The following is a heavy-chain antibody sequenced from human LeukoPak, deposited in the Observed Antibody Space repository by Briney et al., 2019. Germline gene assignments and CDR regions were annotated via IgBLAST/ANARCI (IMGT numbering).Heavy chain of an antibody. J-gene: IGHJ4*02. V-gene: IGHV3-23*01. CDR1: GFTFSSYA. D-gene: IGHD6-19*01. CDR3: AKESRAVAGYYFDY. Sequence: PGGSLRLSCAASGFTFSSYAMSWVRQARGKGLEWVSGISASGGSTYYADSVKGRFTISRDNSKNTLYLQMNSLRAEDTAVYYCAKESRAVAGYYFDYWGQGTLVTVSS. CDR2: ISASGGST.